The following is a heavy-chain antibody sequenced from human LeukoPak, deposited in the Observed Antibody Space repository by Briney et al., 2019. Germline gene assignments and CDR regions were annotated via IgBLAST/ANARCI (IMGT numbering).Heavy chain of an antibody. CDR1: GYTFTSYA. J-gene: IGHJ4*02. Sequence: GASVKVSCKASGYTFTSYAMNWVRQAPGQGLEWVGWINTNTGNPTYAQGFTGRFVFSLDTSVSTAYLQISSLKAEDTAVYYCTRDSYCSGGRCYSRVGYWGQGTLVTVSS. CDR2: INTNTGNP. D-gene: IGHD2-15*01. CDR3: TRDSYCSGGRCYSRVGY. V-gene: IGHV7-4-1*02.